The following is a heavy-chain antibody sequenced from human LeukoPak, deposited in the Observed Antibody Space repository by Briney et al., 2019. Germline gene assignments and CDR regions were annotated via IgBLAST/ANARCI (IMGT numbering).Heavy chain of an antibody. J-gene: IGHJ4*02. D-gene: IGHD2-15*01. V-gene: IGHV4-59*08. CDR3: ARLYCSGGNCFEIY. Sequence: SETLSLTCTVSGGSISSYYWSWIRQPPGKGLEWIGYIYNSGSTNYHPSLKSRVTISIDTSKNQFSLKLSSVTAADTAVYYCARLYCSGGNCFEIYWGQGTLVTVSS. CDR2: IYNSGST. CDR1: GGSISSYY.